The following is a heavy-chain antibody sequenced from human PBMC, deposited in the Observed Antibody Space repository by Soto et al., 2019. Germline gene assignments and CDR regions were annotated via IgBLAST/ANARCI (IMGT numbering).Heavy chain of an antibody. CDR2: ISSSRSYI. J-gene: IGHJ6*02. CDR1: GCTFSSYS. D-gene: IGHD2-2*01. CDR3: ARVRDIVVVPAAGEGMDV. Sequence: GVTVRRSCAASGCTFSSYSMKWFGQAPVKGLEWISSISSSRSYIYYADSVKGRFTISRDNAKNSLYLQMNSLRAEDTAVYYCARVRDIVVVPAAGEGMDVWGQGTTVTVSS. V-gene: IGHV3-21*01.